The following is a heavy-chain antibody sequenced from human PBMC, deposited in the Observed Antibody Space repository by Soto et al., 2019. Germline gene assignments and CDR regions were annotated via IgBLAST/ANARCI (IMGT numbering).Heavy chain of an antibody. CDR3: ARRGSSGIDD. D-gene: IGHD6-19*01. Sequence: QVQLVESGGGVVQPGRSLRLSCAASGFTFSSYAMHWVRQAPGKGLEWVAVISYDGSNKYYADSVKGRFTISRDNSKNTLYLQMNSLRAEDTAVYYCARRGSSGIDDWGQGTLVTVSS. CDR2: ISYDGSNK. J-gene: IGHJ4*02. V-gene: IGHV3-30-3*01. CDR1: GFTFSSYA.